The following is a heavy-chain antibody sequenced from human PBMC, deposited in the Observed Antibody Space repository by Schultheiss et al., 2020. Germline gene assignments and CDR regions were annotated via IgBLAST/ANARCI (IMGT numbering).Heavy chain of an antibody. CDR1: VYTFTSYD. CDR3: AAERYCSSTSCIVQAGV. J-gene: IGHJ6*03. D-gene: IGHD2-2*01. V-gene: IGHV1-2*06. CDR2: INPNSGGT. Sequence: ASVKVSGKASVYTFTSYDINWVRQAPGQGLEWMGRINPNSGGTNYAQKFQGRVTMTRDMSTSTAYMELSSLRSEDTAVYYCAAERYCSSTSCIVQAGVWGRGTT.